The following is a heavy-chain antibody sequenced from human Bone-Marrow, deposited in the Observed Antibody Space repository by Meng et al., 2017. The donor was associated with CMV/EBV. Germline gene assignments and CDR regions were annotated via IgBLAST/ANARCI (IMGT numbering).Heavy chain of an antibody. CDR1: GFTFSSYG. V-gene: IGHV3-30*02. Sequence: GESLKISCAASGFTFSSYGMHWVRQAPGKGLEWVAFIRYDGSNKYYADSVKGRFTISRDNSKNTLYLQTNSLRAEDTAVYYCARDPRWLESLDYWGQGTLVTVSS. D-gene: IGHD3-22*01. CDR3: ARDPRWLESLDY. CDR2: IRYDGSNK. J-gene: IGHJ4*02.